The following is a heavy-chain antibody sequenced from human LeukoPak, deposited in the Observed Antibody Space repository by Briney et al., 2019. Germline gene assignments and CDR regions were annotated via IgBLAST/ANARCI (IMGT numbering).Heavy chain of an antibody. Sequence: GGSLRLSCAASGFTFSSYAMSWVRQAPGKGLEWVSAISGSGGSTYYADSVKGRFTISRDNSKNTLYLQMNSLRAEDTAVYYCVKVGKEYSSSPFDYWGQGTLVTVSS. V-gene: IGHV3-23*01. D-gene: IGHD6-6*01. CDR2: ISGSGGST. CDR3: VKVGKEYSSSPFDY. CDR1: GFTFSSYA. J-gene: IGHJ4*02.